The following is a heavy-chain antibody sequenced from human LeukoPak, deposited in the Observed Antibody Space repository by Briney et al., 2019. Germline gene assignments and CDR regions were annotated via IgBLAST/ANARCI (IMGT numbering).Heavy chain of an antibody. V-gene: IGHV1-69*13. Sequence: SVKVSCKASGGTFSSYAISWVRQAPGQGLEWMGGIIPIFGTADYAQKFQGRVTITADESTSTAYMELSSLRSEDTAVYYCARDRDGALPLWGQGTLVTVSS. CDR2: IIPIFGTA. D-gene: IGHD3-10*01. CDR1: GGTFSSYA. CDR3: ARDRDGALPL. J-gene: IGHJ4*02.